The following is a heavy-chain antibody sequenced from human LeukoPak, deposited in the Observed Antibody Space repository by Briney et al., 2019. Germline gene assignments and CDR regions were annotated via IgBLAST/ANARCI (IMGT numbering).Heavy chain of an antibody. D-gene: IGHD1-7*01. CDR3: ALSTGNYAIPFDY. V-gene: IGHV3-7*01. CDR2: TKQGGSEK. Sequence: GGSLRLSCAASGFTFSRYWMSGVRQAPGKGLEWVANTKQGGSEKYYLESVKGRFTISRDNAKTSLYLHMNSLRGEDTAVYYCALSTGNYAIPFDYWGQGTLVTVSS. CDR1: GFTFSRYW. J-gene: IGHJ4*02.